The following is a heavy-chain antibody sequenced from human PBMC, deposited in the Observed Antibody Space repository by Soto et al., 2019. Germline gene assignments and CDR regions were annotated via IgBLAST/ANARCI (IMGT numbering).Heavy chain of an antibody. CDR3: ARHATYYDILSGYYFDY. D-gene: IGHD3-9*01. Sequence: GESLKISCKGSGYTFTSYWIAWVRQMPGKGLEWMAIINPGDSDAKYSPSFQGQVTISADKSINTAYLQWSSLKASDTAMYYCARHATYYDILSGYYFDYCGQGTLVSVSS. CDR1: GYTFTSYW. V-gene: IGHV5-51*01. J-gene: IGHJ4*02. CDR2: INPGDSDA.